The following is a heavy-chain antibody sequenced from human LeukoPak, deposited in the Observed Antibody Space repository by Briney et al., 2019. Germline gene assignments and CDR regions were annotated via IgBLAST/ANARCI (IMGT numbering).Heavy chain of an antibody. D-gene: IGHD5-24*01. CDR2: INPNSGGT. CDR3: ARDRDAYNYDY. J-gene: IGHJ4*02. Sequence: ASVKVSCKASGYTFTGYYMHWMRQAPGQGLEWMGWINPNSGGTNYAQKFQGRVTMTRDTSISTAYMELSSLRSDDTAVYYCARDRDAYNYDYWGQGTLVTVSS. V-gene: IGHV1-2*02. CDR1: GYTFTGYY.